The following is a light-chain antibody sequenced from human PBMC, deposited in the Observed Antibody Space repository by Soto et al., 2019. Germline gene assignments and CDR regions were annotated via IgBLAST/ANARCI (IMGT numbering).Light chain of an antibody. CDR3: TSFTISSTRL. J-gene: IGLJ3*02. Sequence: QSVLTQPASVSGSPGQSITISCTGTSSDVGAYNYVSWYQQHPGKAPKLIISEVMNRPSGVSDRFSGSKSGNTASLTISGLQAEDEANYYCTSFTISSTRLFGGGTQLTVL. CDR2: EVM. V-gene: IGLV2-14*01. CDR1: SSDVGAYNY.